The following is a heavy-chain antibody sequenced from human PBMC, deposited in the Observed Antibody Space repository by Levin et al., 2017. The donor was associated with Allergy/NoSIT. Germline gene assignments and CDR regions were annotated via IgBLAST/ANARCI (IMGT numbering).Heavy chain of an antibody. CDR3: AKDKLSHAPSGIDY. J-gene: IGHJ4*02. D-gene: IGHD3-10*01. CDR2: VSWDGGSA. CDR1: GFIFDDYA. V-gene: IGHV3-43D*03. Sequence: RASVKVSCAASGFIFDDYAMHWVRQAPGKGLEWVSLVSWDGGSAYYADSVKGRFTISRDNSKNSLYLQMHTLRAEDTALYYCAKDKLSHAPSGIDYWGQGTLVTVSS.